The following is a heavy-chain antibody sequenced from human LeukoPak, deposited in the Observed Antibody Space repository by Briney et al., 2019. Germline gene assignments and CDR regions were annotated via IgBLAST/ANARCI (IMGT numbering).Heavy chain of an antibody. CDR3: AKSTQYYYDSSGYYPDY. V-gene: IGHV3-23*01. Sequence: GGTLRLSCAASGFTFSSYGMSWVRQAPGKGLEWVSAISGSGGSTYYADSVKGRFTISRDNSKNTLYLQMNSLRAEDTAVYYCAKSTQYYYDSSGYYPDYWGQGTLVTVSS. J-gene: IGHJ4*02. CDR2: ISGSGGST. D-gene: IGHD3-22*01. CDR1: GFTFSSYG.